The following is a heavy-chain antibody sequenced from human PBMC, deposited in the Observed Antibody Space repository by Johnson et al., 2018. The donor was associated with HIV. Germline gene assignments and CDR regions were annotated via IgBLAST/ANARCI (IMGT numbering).Heavy chain of an antibody. D-gene: IGHD1-26*01. V-gene: IGHV3-30*02. J-gene: IGHJ3*02. CDR1: GFTFSSYG. Sequence: QVQLVESGGGVVQPGGSLRLSCAASGFTFSSYGMHWVRQAPGKGLEWVAFIRYDGSNKYYADSVKGRFTISRDNSKNTLYLQMNSLRAEDTAVYYCAKDPVGATGAFDIWGQGTMVTDSS. CDR3: AKDPVGATGAFDI. CDR2: IRYDGSNK.